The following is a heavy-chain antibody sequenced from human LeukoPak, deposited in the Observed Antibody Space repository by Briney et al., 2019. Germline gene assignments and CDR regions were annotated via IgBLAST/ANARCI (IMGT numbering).Heavy chain of an antibody. V-gene: IGHV3-15*01. J-gene: IGHJ4*02. CDR1: GFTFSNAW. CDR3: TATDYDSSGYYFDY. Sequence: GGSLRLSCAASGFTFSNAWMSWVRQAPGKGLEWVGRIKSKTDGGTTDYAAPVKGRFTISRDDSKNTLYLQMNSLKTEDTAVYYCTATDYDSSGYYFDYWGQGTLVTVSS. D-gene: IGHD3-22*01. CDR2: IKSKTDGGTT.